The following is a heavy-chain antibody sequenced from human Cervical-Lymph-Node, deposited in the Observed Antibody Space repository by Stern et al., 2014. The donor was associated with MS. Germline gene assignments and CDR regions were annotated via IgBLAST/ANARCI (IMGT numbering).Heavy chain of an antibody. Sequence: VQLVESGAEVKKPGASVKVSCKASGFTFTNHGIIWVRQAPGQGLEWMWWINGYNGNIDFAQKFQGRLIMTIDTSTSTVYMELRSLGFDDTAVYYCARDRGLVGNTTDDYWGQGTLVTVSS. CDR2: INGYNGNI. D-gene: IGHD1-26*01. V-gene: IGHV1-18*01. CDR1: GFTFTNHG. CDR3: ARDRGLVGNTTDDY. J-gene: IGHJ4*02.